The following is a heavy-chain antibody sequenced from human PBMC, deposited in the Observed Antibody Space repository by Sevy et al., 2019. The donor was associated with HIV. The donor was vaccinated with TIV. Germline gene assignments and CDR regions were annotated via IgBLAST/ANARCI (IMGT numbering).Heavy chain of an antibody. V-gene: IGHV3-48*01. J-gene: IGHJ4*02. CDR1: GFTFSSYS. CDR3: ASPTVTTSY. D-gene: IGHD4-17*01. CDR2: ISSSSSTI. Sequence: GGSLRLSCAASGFTFSSYSMNWVRQAPGKGLEWVSYISSSSSTIYYADSVKGRFTISRDKAKNSLYLQMNSLRAEDTAVYYCASPTVTTSYWGQGTLVTVSS.